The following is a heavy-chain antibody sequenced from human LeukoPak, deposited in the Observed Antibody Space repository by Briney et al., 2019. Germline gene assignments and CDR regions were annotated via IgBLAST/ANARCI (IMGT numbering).Heavy chain of an antibody. CDR3: ARDGYRYDFWSGYQYYYYYGMDV. CDR2: INSDGSWT. Sequence: GGSLRLSCAASGNYWMHWVRQAPGKGLVWVSHINSDGSWTSYADSVKGRFTISRDNAKNSLYLQMNSLRAEDTAVYYCARDGYRYDFWSGYQYYYYYGMDVWGQGTTVTVSS. D-gene: IGHD3-3*01. V-gene: IGHV3-74*01. CDR1: GNYW. J-gene: IGHJ6*02.